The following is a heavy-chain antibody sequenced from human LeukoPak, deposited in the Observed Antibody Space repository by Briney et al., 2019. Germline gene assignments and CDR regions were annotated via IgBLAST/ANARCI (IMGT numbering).Heavy chain of an antibody. Sequence: ASVKVSCKASGYTFTDSYIHWVRQAPGQGLEWMGWINPKTGGTNYAQRFQGRVTMTRDTSIRTAYMELKSLRSDDTAVYYCARDGRLTIFVRGIITEGSPPKNWGQGTLVTVSS. D-gene: IGHD3-10*01. J-gene: IGHJ4*02. CDR3: ARDGRLTIFVRGIITEGSPPKN. CDR1: GYTFTDSY. CDR2: INPKTGGT. V-gene: IGHV1-2*02.